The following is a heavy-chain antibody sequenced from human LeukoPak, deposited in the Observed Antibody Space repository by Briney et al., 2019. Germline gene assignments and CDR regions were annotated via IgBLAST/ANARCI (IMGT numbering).Heavy chain of an antibody. J-gene: IGHJ4*02. Sequence: AGESLKISCKGSGYSFASYWIGWVRQMPGEGLEWIGIMSPADSNTEYSPSFQGQVTISADKSISTAYLQWSSLKASDTAMYYCARRGGSWSVDYWGQGTLVTVSS. D-gene: IGHD6-13*01. CDR1: GYSFASYW. CDR3: ARRGGSWSVDY. CDR2: MSPADSNT. V-gene: IGHV5-51*01.